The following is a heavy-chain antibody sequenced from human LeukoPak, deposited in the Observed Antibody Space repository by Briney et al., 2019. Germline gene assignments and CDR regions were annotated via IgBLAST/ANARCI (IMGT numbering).Heavy chain of an antibody. Sequence: GGSLRLSCAASGFTFDDYAMHWVRQAPGKGLEWVSGISWNSGSIGYADSVKGRFTISRDNAKNSLYLQMNSLRAEDTALYYCAKDGGSYRVDPDLYYYYGMDVWGQGTTVTVSS. CDR2: ISWNSGSI. J-gene: IGHJ6*02. D-gene: IGHD1-26*01. V-gene: IGHV3-9*01. CDR3: AKDGGSYRVDPDLYYYYGMDV. CDR1: GFTFDDYA.